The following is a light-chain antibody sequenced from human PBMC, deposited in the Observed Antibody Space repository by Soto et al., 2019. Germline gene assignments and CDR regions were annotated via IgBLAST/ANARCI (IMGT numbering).Light chain of an antibody. V-gene: IGKV3-20*01. CDR1: QSVSSNF. Sequence: EIVLTQSPGTLSLSPGERATLSCSASQSVSSNFLAWYQQKPAQAPRLLIYGASSRATGIPDRFSGSGSGTDFTLTISRLEPEDFAVYYCQHYGGSSRTFGQGTKVDIK. CDR3: QHYGGSSRT. CDR2: GAS. J-gene: IGKJ1*01.